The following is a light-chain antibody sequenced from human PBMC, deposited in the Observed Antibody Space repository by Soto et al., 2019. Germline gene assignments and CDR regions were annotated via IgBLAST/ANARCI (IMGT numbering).Light chain of an antibody. J-gene: IGLJ3*02. CDR1: SSDVGGYKY. CDR2: EVS. V-gene: IGLV2-14*01. Sequence: QSVLTQPASVSGSPGQSITISCTGTSSDVGGYKYVSWYQQHPDKAPKLIIFEVSNRPSGISSRFSCSKSGNTASLTISGLQAEDEADYYCASYTSSSTSVMFGRGTKLPVL. CDR3: ASYTSSSTSVM.